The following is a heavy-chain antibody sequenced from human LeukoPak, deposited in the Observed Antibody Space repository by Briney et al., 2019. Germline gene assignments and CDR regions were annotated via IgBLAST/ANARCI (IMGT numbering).Heavy chain of an antibody. D-gene: IGHD5-18*01. Sequence: SETLSLTCTVSGGSFSSYYWSWIRPPPGKGREWIGYIYYSGSTNYNPSLKRRVTILVDTSKNQFSLRLKSVTAADTAIYYCAREGGYSYGYLDYWGQGTLVTVSS. J-gene: IGHJ4*02. V-gene: IGHV4-59*01. CDR2: IYYSGST. CDR1: GGSFSSYY. CDR3: AREGGYSYGYLDY.